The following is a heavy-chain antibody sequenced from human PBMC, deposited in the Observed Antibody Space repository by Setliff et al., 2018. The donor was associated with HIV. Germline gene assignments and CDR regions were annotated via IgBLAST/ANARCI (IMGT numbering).Heavy chain of an antibody. CDR2: IYSTGST. CDR1: GASISSHY. CDR3: AKGAGFYGDYTFDY. V-gene: IGHV4-59*11. J-gene: IGHJ4*02. D-gene: IGHD4-17*01. Sequence: LSLTCTVSGASISSHYWGWIRQSPGRELEWIGYIYSTGSTNYNPSLQSRVSISMDASKNKFSLKGTSVTSADTAVYYCAKGAGFYGDYTFDYWGQGHLVTVSS.